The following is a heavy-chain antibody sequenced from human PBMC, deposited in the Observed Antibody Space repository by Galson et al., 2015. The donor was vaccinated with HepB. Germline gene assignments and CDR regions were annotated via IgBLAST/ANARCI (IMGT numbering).Heavy chain of an antibody. CDR1: GYTFTTYY. V-gene: IGHV1-2*06. Sequence: QSGAEVKKPGESLKVSCKASGYTFTTYYIHWVRQAPGQGLEWMGRINPNSGGPNYAQRFQGRVTMTRDTSITTAYMELNRLTSDDTAVYYCARGTTSGTSLPPFDPWGQGTLVTVSS. CDR3: ARGTTSGTSLPPFDP. J-gene: IGHJ5*02. D-gene: IGHD2-2*01. CDR2: INPNSGGP.